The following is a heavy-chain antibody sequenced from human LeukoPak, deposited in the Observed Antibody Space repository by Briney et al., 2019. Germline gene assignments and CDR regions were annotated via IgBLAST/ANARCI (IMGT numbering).Heavy chain of an antibody. D-gene: IGHD3-9*01. J-gene: IGHJ6*02. V-gene: IGHV3-30*03. CDR1: GFTLSSYG. CDR3: ATISTTGDYYYGMDV. Sequence: GGSLRLSCAASGFTLSSYGMHWVRQAPGKGLEWVAVISYDGSNKYYADSVKGRFTISRDNSKNTLYLQMNSLRAEDTAVYYCATISTTGDYYYGMDVWGQGTTVTVSS. CDR2: ISYDGSNK.